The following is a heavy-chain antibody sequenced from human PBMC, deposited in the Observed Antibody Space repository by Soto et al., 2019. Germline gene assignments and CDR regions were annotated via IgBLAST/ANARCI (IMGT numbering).Heavy chain of an antibody. J-gene: IGHJ5*02. CDR3: AGQRYNSGGYYDGT. CDR1: GGSISSANYY. CDR2: MYARGNT. D-gene: IGHD3-22*01. V-gene: IGHV4-39*01. Sequence: QLRLQESGPGLVKPSETLSLTCTVSGGSISSANYYWGWIRQPPGKGLEWIGSMYARGNTSQNPARQLRVPVCGDTSTNHSPLRLRSVAAADAAVYYCAGQRYNSGGYYDGTCGQGAMVSASS.